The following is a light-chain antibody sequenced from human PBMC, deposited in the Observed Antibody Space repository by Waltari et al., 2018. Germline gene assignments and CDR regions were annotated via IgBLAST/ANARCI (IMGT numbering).Light chain of an antibody. J-gene: IGKJ4*01. CDR1: QSLSNY. CDR2: DAS. V-gene: IGKV3-11*01. Sequence: EIVLTQSPATLSLSPGERATLSCRTSQSLSNYLAWYQQKPGQAPRLLIYDASNRATGIPARFSGSGSGTDFTLTITSLEPEDVAVYYCQQRSNWLTFGGGTKVEIK. CDR3: QQRSNWLT.